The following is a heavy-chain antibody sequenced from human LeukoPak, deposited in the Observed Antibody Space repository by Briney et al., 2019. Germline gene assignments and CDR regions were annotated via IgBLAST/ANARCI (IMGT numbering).Heavy chain of an antibody. CDR2: ISAYSGNT. D-gene: IGHD6-13*01. CDR3: ARSPIIAAAGDYGMDV. V-gene: IGHV1-18*01. CDR1: GYTFTSYG. Sequence: ASVKVSCKASGYTFTSYGISWVRQAPGQGLEWMGWISAYSGNTNYAQKLQGRVTMTTDTSTSTAYMGLRSLRSDDTAVYYCARSPIIAAAGDYGMDVWGQGTTVTVSS. J-gene: IGHJ6*02.